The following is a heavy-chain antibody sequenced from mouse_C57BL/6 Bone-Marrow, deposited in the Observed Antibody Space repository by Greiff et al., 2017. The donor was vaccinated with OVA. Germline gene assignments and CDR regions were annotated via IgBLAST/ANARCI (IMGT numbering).Heavy chain of an antibody. CDR3: ARTRLFWYFDV. CDR2: IYPGSGNT. V-gene: IGHV1-66*01. CDR1: GYSFTSYY. Sequence: QVQLQQSGPELVKPGASVKISCKASGYSFTSYYIHWVKQRPGQGLEWIGWIYPGSGNTKYNEKFKGKATLTADTSSSTAYMQLSSLTSEDSAVYYCARTRLFWYFDVWGTGTTGNVSS. J-gene: IGHJ1*03.